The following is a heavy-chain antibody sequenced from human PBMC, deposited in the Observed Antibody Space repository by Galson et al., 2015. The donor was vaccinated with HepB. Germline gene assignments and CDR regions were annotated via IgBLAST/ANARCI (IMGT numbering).Heavy chain of an antibody. CDR3: ARRAYSSSWFTKPFDY. V-gene: IGHV5-51*01. CDR1: GYSFTCYW. D-gene: IGHD6-13*01. CDR2: IYPGDSDT. Sequence: QSGAEVKKPGESLQISCKGSGYSFTCYWIGWVRQMPGKGLEWMGIIYPGDSDTRYSPSFQGQVTISADKSISTAYLQWSSLKASDTAMYYCARRAYSSSWFTKPFDYWGQGTLVTVSS. J-gene: IGHJ4*02.